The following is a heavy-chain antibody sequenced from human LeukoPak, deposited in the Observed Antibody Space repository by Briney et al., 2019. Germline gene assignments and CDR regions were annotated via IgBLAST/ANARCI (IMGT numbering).Heavy chain of an antibody. CDR1: GGSISNYY. CDR3: ATLTMVRGVAAFDI. V-gene: IGHV4-59*01. J-gene: IGHJ3*02. Sequence: PSETLSLTCTVSGGSISNYYWSWIRQPPGRGLEWIGYIYYSGSTNYNPSLKSRVTISVDTSKNQFSLKLSSVTAADTAVYYCATLTMVRGVAAFDIWGQGTMVTVSS. CDR2: IYYSGST. D-gene: IGHD3-10*01.